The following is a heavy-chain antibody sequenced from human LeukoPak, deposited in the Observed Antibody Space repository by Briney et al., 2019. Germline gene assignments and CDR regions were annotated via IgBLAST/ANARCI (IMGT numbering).Heavy chain of an antibody. CDR2: IYTSGST. J-gene: IGHJ4*02. D-gene: IGHD4-23*01. CDR1: GGSISSGSYY. Sequence: SETLSLTCTVSGGSISSGSYYWSWIRQPAGKGLEWIGRIYTSGSTNYNPSLKSRVTISADTSKNQFSLKLSSVTAADTAVYYCARVAYGGNSGFPFDYWGQGTLVTVSS. V-gene: IGHV4-61*02. CDR3: ARVAYGGNSGFPFDY.